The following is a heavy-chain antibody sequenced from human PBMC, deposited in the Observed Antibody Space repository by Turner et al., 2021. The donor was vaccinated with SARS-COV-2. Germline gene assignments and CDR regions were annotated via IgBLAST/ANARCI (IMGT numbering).Heavy chain of an antibody. CDR3: ARVVMIASTPANFDS. D-gene: IGHD2-15*01. CDR1: AGSFSAYY. V-gene: IGHV4-34*01. Sequence: QVHLQPWGAGLLKPSETLSLTSAVSAGSFSAYYWSWIRQPPGKGLQWIGEINHRESTSYNPSLKSRVTISVDTSKSQFSLKLNSVTAADTAVYYCARVVMIASTPANFDSWGQGTLVTVSS. CDR2: INHREST. J-gene: IGHJ4*02.